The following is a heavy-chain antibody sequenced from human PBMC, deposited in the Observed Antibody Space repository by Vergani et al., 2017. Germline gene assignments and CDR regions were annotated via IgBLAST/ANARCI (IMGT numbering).Heavy chain of an antibody. Sequence: EVQLLESGGGLVQPGGSLRLSCAASGFTFSSYAMSWVRQAPGKGLEWVSAISGSGGSTYYADSVKGRFTISRDNSKNTLYLQMNSLRAEDTAVYYCAGRDYDFWSGSYYFDYWGQGTLVTVSS. CDR1: GFTFSSYA. CDR2: ISGSGGST. V-gene: IGHV3-23*01. CDR3: AGRDYDFWSGSYYFDY. D-gene: IGHD3-3*01. J-gene: IGHJ4*02.